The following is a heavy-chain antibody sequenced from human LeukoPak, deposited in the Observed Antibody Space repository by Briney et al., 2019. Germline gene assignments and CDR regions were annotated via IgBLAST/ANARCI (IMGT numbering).Heavy chain of an antibody. J-gene: IGHJ6*02. D-gene: IGHD2-8*01. CDR1: GFTFSSYE. CDR3: ARDRIVLMVYSVLDYYYGMDV. V-gene: IGHV3-48*03. CDR2: ISSSGSTR. Sequence: GGSLRLSCAASGFTFSSYEMNWVRQAPGKGLEWVSYISSSGSTRYYADSVKGRFTISRDSAKNSLYLQMNSLRAEDTAVYYCARDRIVLMVYSVLDYYYGMDVWGQGTTVTVSS.